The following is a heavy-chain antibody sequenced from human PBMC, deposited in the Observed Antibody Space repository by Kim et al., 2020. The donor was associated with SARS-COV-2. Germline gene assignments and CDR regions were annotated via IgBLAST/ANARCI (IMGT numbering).Heavy chain of an antibody. CDR1: GYTFTSYG. J-gene: IGHJ6*02. V-gene: IGHV1-18*01. D-gene: IGHD1-1*01. CDR2: ISAYNGNT. CDR3: SRGRRDWNGGGSYYYYYYGVEV. Sequence: ASVKVSCKASGYTFTSYGISWVRQAPGQGLEWMGWISAYNGNTNYAQKLQGRVTMTTDTSTSTAYMELRSPRSDDTAVYYCSRGRRDWNGGGSYYYYYYGVEVWGQGATVTVSS.